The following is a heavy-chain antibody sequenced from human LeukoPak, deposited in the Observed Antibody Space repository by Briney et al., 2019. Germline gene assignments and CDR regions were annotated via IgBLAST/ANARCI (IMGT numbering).Heavy chain of an antibody. Sequence: NPSETLSLTCAVYGGSFSGYYWSWIRQPPGKGLEWIGEINHSGSTNYNPSLKSRVTISVDTSKNQFSLKLSSVTAADTAVYYCARAPGVAAAGNDYWGQGTLVTVSS. CDR2: INHSGST. J-gene: IGHJ4*02. D-gene: IGHD6-13*01. CDR3: ARAPGVAAAGNDY. CDR1: GGSFSGYY. V-gene: IGHV4-34*01.